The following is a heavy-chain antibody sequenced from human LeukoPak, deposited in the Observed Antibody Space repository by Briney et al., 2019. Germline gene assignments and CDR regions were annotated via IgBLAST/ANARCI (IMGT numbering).Heavy chain of an antibody. CDR3: ARSASPGTTH. Sequence: SETLSLTCTVAGGSISSYYWSWVRQPPGKGLGWIGYIYYSGSTNYNPSLTSRVTISVDTPKNQFSRKLSSVTAADTAVYSCARSASPGTTHWGQGTLVTVSS. D-gene: IGHD1-1*01. V-gene: IGHV4-59*01. CDR2: IYYSGST. J-gene: IGHJ4*02. CDR1: GGSISSYY.